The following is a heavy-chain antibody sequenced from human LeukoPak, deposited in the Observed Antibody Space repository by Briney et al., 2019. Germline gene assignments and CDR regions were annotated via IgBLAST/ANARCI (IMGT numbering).Heavy chain of an antibody. CDR2: MNPNSGNT. J-gene: IGHJ4*02. CDR1: GYTFTSYG. CDR3: ARVAPVDTAMVTIDY. V-gene: IGHV1-8*02. Sequence: ASVKVSCKASGYTFTSYGISWVRQAPGQGLEWMGWMNPNSGNTGYAQKFQGRVTMTRNTSISTAYMELSSLRSGDTAVYYCARVAPVDTAMVTIDYWGQGTLVTVSS. D-gene: IGHD5-18*01.